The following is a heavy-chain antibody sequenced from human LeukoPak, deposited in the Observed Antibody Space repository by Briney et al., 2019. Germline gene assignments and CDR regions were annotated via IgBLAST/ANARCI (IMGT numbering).Heavy chain of an antibody. CDR3: AKDPSGRRDWFDP. J-gene: IGHJ5*02. D-gene: IGHD6-25*01. Sequence: PGGSLRLSCAASGFTFSSYVMSWVRQAPGKGLEWVSSISGSGSNTYYADSVKGRFTLDRDNAKNTLYLQMNSLRAEDTAIYYCAKDPSGRRDWFDPWGQGTLVTVSS. CDR1: GFTFSSYV. CDR2: ISGSGSNT. V-gene: IGHV3-23*01.